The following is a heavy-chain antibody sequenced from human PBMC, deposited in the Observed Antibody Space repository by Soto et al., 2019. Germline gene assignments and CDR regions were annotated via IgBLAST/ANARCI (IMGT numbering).Heavy chain of an antibody. Sequence: ASVKVSCKASGGTFSSYAISWVRQAPGQGLEWMGWINPNSGGTNYAQKFQGRVTMTRDTSISTAYMELSRLRSDDTAVYYCARVRPPRGRDIAARVYFDYWGQGTLVTVSS. CDR2: INPNSGGT. CDR3: ARVRPPRGRDIAARVYFDY. D-gene: IGHD6-6*01. V-gene: IGHV1-2*02. CDR1: GGTFSSYA. J-gene: IGHJ4*02.